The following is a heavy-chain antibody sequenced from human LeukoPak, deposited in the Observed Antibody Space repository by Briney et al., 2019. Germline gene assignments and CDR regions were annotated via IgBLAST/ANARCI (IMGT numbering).Heavy chain of an antibody. CDR1: GGTFSSYA. V-gene: IGHV1-69*13. CDR2: IIPIFGTA. D-gene: IGHD3-16*01. Sequence: ASVKVSCKASGGTFSSYAISWVRQAPGQGLEWMGGIIPIFGTANYAQKFQGRVTITADESTSTAYMELSSLRSEDTAVYYCARDGVSGMDVWGQGTTVTVSS. J-gene: IGHJ6*02. CDR3: ARDGVSGMDV.